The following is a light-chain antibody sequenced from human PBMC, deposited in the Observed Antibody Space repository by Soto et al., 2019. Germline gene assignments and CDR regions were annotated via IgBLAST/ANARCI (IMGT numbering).Light chain of an antibody. CDR2: TTY. V-gene: IGLV1-44*01. J-gene: IGLJ1*01. CDR1: DSNIGSFT. CDR3: ASWDDSLSGFV. Sequence: QSVLTQPPSASGTPGQRVTISCSGSDSNIGSFTVHWYQQVPGTAPKPLIHTTYQRPSGVPDRLSGSKSGTSGSLAISGLQREDEADYYCASWDDSLSGFVFGTGTKLTVL.